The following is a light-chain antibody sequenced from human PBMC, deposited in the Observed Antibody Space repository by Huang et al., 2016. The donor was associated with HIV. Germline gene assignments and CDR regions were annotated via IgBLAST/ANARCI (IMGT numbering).Light chain of an antibody. V-gene: IGKV1-8*01. CDR1: QGISSY. J-gene: IGKJ2*01. Sequence: AIRMTQSPSSLSASTGDRLTITCRASQGISSYLAWYQQKPGKAPKLLIYAASTLQSGVPSRFSGSGFGTDFTLTISSLQSEDLGSYHCQQYYTYPHSFGQGTKLEI. CDR2: AAS. CDR3: QQYYTYPHS.